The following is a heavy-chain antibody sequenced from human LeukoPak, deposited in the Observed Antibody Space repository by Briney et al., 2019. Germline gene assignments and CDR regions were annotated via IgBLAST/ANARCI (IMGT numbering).Heavy chain of an antibody. CDR1: GFTFSAYS. V-gene: IGHV3-21*01. J-gene: IGHJ6*03. Sequence: PGGSLRLSCAASGFTFSAYSMNWVRQAPGKGLEWVSSISTSSIYIYYADSVKGRFTVSRDNAKNSLYLQMNSLRAEDTAVYYCARVRLDYMDVWGKGTTVTVSS. D-gene: IGHD6-19*01. CDR3: ARVRLDYMDV. CDR2: ISTSSIYI.